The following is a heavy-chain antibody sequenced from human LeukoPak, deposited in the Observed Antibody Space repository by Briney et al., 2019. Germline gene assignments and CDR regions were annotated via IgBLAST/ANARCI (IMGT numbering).Heavy chain of an antibody. D-gene: IGHD5-18*01. CDR3: ARPFGGYSPNWFDP. J-gene: IGHJ5*02. CDR1: GGSISSSSYY. Sequence: PSETLSLTCTVSGGSISSSSYYWGWIRQPPGKGLEWIGSIYYSGSTYYNPSLKSRVTISVDTSKNQFSLKLSSVTAADTAVYYCARPFGGYSPNWFDPWGQGTLVTVSS. CDR2: IYYSGST. V-gene: IGHV4-39*07.